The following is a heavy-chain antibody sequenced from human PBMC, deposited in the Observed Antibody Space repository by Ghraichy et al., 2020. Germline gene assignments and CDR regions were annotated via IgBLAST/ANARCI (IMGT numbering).Heavy chain of an antibody. D-gene: IGHD3/OR15-3a*01. CDR2: IKQDGSEK. J-gene: IGHJ4*02. V-gene: IGHV3-7*04. CDR1: GFTFGTYW. Sequence: GGSLRLSCAASGFTFGTYWMTWVRQAPGKGLEWVADIKQDGSEKYYVESVKGRFTVSRDNAKDSLYLQMNSLRVEDTAVYYCARERLWTFDDWGQGTLVTVSS. CDR3: ARERLWTFDD.